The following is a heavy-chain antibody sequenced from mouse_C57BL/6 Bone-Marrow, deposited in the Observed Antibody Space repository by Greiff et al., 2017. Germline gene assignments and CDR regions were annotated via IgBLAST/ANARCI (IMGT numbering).Heavy chain of an antibody. CDR3: ARSYCYGSPYC. J-gene: IGHJ1*03. CDR1: GYTFTSYG. Sequence: QVQLKESGAELARPGASVKLSCKASGYTFTSYGISWVKQRTGQGLEWIGEIYPRSGNTYYNEKFKGKATLTADKSSSTAYMELRSLTSEDSAVXFCARSYCYGSPYCWGTGTTVTVSS. V-gene: IGHV1-81*01. CDR2: IYPRSGNT. D-gene: IGHD1-1*01.